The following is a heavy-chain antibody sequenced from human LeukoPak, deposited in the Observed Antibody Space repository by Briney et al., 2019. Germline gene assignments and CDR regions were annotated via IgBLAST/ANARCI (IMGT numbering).Heavy chain of an antibody. V-gene: IGHV4-59*01. CDR3: AREEYCGADCYSGFDH. D-gene: IGHD2-21*02. CDR2: IYCSGST. Sequence: SETLSLTCTVSGGSISSYYWSWIRQPPGKGLEWIGYIYCSGSTNYNPSLKSRVTISVDTSKNQFSLELSSVTAADTAIYYCAREEYCGADCYSGFDHWGQGTLVTVSS. CDR1: GGSISSYY. J-gene: IGHJ5*02.